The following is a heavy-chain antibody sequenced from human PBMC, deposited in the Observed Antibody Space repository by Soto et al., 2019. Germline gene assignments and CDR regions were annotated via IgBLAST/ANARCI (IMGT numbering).Heavy chain of an antibody. Sequence: PSETLSLTCTVSGGSISDNNYYWGWIRQPPGKGLEWIGYIYYSGSTYYNPSLKSRVTISVDTSKNQFSLKLSSVTAADTAVYYCARGGKTVLRYFDWLIWFDPWGQGTLVTVSS. CDR1: GGSISDNNYY. CDR3: ARGGKTVLRYFDWLIWFDP. J-gene: IGHJ5*02. V-gene: IGHV4-31*03. CDR2: IYYSGST. D-gene: IGHD3-9*01.